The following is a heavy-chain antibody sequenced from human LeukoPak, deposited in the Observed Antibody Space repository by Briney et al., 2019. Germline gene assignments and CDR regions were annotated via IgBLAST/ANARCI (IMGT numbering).Heavy chain of an antibody. D-gene: IGHD1-14*01. CDR3: ARDAREQNHSFDY. V-gene: IGHV1-2*04. J-gene: IGHJ4*02. CDR2: INPNSGGT. Sequence: ASVKVSCKASGYTFTGYYMHWVRQAPGQGLEWKGWINPNSGGTNYAQKFQGWVTMTRDTSISTAYMELSRLRSDDTAVYYCARDAREQNHSFDYWGQGTLVTVSS. CDR1: GYTFTGYY.